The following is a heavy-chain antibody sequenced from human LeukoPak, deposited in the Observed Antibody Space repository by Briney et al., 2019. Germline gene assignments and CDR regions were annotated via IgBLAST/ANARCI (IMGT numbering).Heavy chain of an antibody. D-gene: IGHD3-16*02. CDR1: GGSFSGYY. V-gene: IGHV4-34*01. J-gene: IGHJ3*02. Sequence: SETLSLTCAVYGGSFSGYYWSWIRQPPGKGLEWIGEINHSGSTNYNPSLKSRVTISVDTSKNQFSQKLSSVTAADTAVYYCARRRPVYDYVWGSYRGDAFDIWGQGTMVTVSS. CDR3: ARRRPVYDYVWGSYRGDAFDI. CDR2: INHSGST.